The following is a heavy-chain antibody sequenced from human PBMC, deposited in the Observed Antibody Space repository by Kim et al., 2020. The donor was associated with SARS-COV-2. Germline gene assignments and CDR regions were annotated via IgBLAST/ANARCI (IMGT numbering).Heavy chain of an antibody. V-gene: IGHV4-59*08. CDR3: ARLPDINSWPFDY. Sequence: SETLSLTCTISGASIGTDYWTWIRQPPGGGLEWIGYIFYTGKTSYNPSLKSRVSLSLDTSRNQFSLKLNSVTAAYSAVYFCARLPDINSWPFDYWAQGT. D-gene: IGHD2-15*01. J-gene: IGHJ4*02. CDR1: GASIGTDY. CDR2: IFYTGKT.